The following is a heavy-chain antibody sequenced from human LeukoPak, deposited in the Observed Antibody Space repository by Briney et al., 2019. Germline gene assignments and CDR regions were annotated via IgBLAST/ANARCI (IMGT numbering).Heavy chain of an antibody. CDR2: IIPMFGTA. D-gene: IGHD3-22*01. CDR3: ARDWETFYYGTSGFLPVRFDY. J-gene: IGHJ4*02. V-gene: IGHV1-69*05. CDR1: GGTFSSHA. Sequence: GASVKVSCKASGGTFSSHAITWVRQAPGQGLEWMGGIIPMFGTANYAQKFQGRVTMTTDTSTSTAYMELRGLKSDDTAVYFCARDWETFYYGTSGFLPVRFDYWGQGTLVTVSS.